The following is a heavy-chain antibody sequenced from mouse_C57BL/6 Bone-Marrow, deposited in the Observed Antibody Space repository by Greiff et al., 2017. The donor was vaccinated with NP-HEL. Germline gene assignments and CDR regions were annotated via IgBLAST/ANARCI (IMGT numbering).Heavy chain of an antibody. J-gene: IGHJ2*01. CDR1: GYSITSGYY. V-gene: IGHV3-6*01. CDR3: ARGPLPDY. CDR2: ISYDGSN. Sequence: EVKVEESGPGLVKPSQSLSLTCSVTGYSITSGYYWNWIRQFPGNKLEWMGYISYDGSNNYNPSLKNRISITRDTSKNQFFLKLNSVTTEDTATYYCARGPLPDYWGQGTTLTVSS.